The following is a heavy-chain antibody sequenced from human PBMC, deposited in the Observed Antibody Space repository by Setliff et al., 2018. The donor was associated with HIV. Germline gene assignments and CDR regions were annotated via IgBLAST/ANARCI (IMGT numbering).Heavy chain of an antibody. CDR1: GFTFSSYA. V-gene: IGHV3-23*01. Sequence: GGSLRLSCAASGFTFSSYAMGWVRQAPGKGLEWVSTVGAVGAPTHYAESVKGRFTISRDNSKNTVFLQMSSLRDEDTAVYYCAKVFFFGVDAFDIWGQGTMVTVSS. CDR3: AKVFFFGVDAFDI. D-gene: IGHD3-10*01. J-gene: IGHJ3*02. CDR2: VGAVGAPT.